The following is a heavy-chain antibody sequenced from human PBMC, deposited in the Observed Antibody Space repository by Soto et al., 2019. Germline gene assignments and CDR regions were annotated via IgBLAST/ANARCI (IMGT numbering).Heavy chain of an antibody. D-gene: IGHD6-19*01. V-gene: IGHV3-33*01. CDR2: IWYDGSNK. CDR3: ARGAGYSSTIFDY. Sequence: GGSLRLSCAASGFTFSSYGMHWVRQAPGKGLEWVAVIWYDGSNKYYADSVKGRFTISRDNSKNTLYLQMNSLRAEDTAVYYCARGAGYSSTIFDYWGQGTLVTVSS. CDR1: GFTFSSYG. J-gene: IGHJ4*02.